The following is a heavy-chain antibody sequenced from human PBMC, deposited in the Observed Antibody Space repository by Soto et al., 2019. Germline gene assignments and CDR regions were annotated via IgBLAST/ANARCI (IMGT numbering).Heavy chain of an antibody. CDR1: GFTFSSYG. CDR3: AKDSYYDFWSGYPGYYYYGMDV. CDR2: ISYDGSNK. V-gene: IGHV3-30*18. J-gene: IGHJ6*02. Sequence: GGSLRLSCAASGFTFSSYGMHWVRQAPGKGLEWVAVISYDGSNKYYADSVKGRFTISRDNSKNTLYLQMNSLRAEDTAVYYCAKDSYYDFWSGYPGYYYYGMDVWGQGTTVTVS. D-gene: IGHD3-3*01.